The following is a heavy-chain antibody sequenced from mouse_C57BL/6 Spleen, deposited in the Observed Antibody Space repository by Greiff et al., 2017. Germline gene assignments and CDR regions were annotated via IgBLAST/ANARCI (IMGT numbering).Heavy chain of an antibody. V-gene: IGHV1-42*01. CDR2: INPSTGGT. J-gene: IGHJ1*03. Sequence: EVQGVESGPELVKPGASVKISCKASGYSFTGYSMNWVKQSPEKSLEWIGEINPSTGGTTYNQKFKAKATLTVDKSSSTAYMQLKSLTSEDSAVYYCARGYPDVWGTGTTVTVSS. CDR1: GYSFTGYS. CDR3: ARGYPDV.